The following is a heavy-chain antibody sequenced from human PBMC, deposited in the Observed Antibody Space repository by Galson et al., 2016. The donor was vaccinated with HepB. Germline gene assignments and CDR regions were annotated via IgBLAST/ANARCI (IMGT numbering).Heavy chain of an antibody. CDR3: AREWFGELWYFDY. D-gene: IGHD3-10*01. CDR1: GFTFSSYA. V-gene: IGHV3-23*01. Sequence: SLRLSCAASGFTFSSYAMSWVRQAPGKGLEWVSDISGGGGNTHCANSVKGRFTISRDNSKNTLSLQMNSLRAEDTAVYYCAREWFGELWYFDYWGQGTLVTVSS. CDR2: ISGGGGNT. J-gene: IGHJ4*02.